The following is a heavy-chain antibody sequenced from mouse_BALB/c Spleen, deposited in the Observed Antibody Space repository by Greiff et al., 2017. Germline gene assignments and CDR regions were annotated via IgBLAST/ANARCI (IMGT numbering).Heavy chain of an antibody. CDR2: ISSGGST. CDR3: ARGNYGYYWYFDV. Sequence: EVKLVESGGGLVKPGGSLKLSCAASGFTFSSYAMSWVRQTPEKRLEWVASISSGGSTYYPDSVKGRFTISRDNARNILYLQMSSLRSEDTAMYYCARGNYGYYWYFDVWGAGTTVTVSS. V-gene: IGHV5-6-5*01. CDR1: GFTFSSYA. D-gene: IGHD1-2*01. J-gene: IGHJ1*01.